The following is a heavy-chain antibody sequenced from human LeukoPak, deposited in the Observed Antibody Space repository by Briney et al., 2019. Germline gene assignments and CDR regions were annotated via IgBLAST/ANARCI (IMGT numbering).Heavy chain of an antibody. CDR3: TTHYYDFWSGYYYSDY. CDR2: IKSKTDGGAT. Sequence: GGSLRLSCAASGFTFSNAWMSWVRQAPGKGLEWVGRIKSKTDGGATDCAAPVKGRFTISRDDSKNTLYLQMNSLKTDDTAVYYCTTHYYDFWSGYYYSDYWGQGTLVTVSS. D-gene: IGHD3-3*01. CDR1: GFTFSNAW. J-gene: IGHJ4*02. V-gene: IGHV3-15*01.